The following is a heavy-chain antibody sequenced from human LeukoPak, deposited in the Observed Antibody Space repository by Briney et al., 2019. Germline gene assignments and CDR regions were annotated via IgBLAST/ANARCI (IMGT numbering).Heavy chain of an antibody. D-gene: IGHD2-2*01. Sequence: GESLKISCKGSGYSFTSYWIGWMRQMPGKGLEWMGIIYPGDSDTRYSPSFRGQVTISADKSISTAYLQWSSLKASDTAMYYCATPYPREYCSSTTCYFNYWGQGTLVTVSA. J-gene: IGHJ4*02. V-gene: IGHV5-51*01. CDR2: IYPGDSDT. CDR3: ATPYPREYCSSTTCYFNY. CDR1: GYSFTSYW.